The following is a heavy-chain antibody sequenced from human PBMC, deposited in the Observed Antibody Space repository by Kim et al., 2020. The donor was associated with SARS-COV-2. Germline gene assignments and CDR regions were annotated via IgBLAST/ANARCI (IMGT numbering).Heavy chain of an antibody. Sequence: ETRYSPSFQGQVTISADKSITTAYLQWSSLKASDTAMYYCARQGSSWGDYWGQGTLVTVSS. V-gene: IGHV5-51*01. CDR3: ARQGSSWGDY. J-gene: IGHJ4*02. CDR2: ET. D-gene: IGHD6-13*01.